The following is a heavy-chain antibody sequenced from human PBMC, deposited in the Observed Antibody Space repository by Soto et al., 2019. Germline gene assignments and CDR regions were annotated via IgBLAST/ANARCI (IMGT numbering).Heavy chain of an antibody. CDR2: MTSGSTYI. CDR3: ARDSTIFGVVIMTAFDV. CDR1: GFTFSSYS. Sequence: PGGSLRLSCAASGFTFSSYSMNWVRQAPGKGLEWVSSMTSGSTYIYYADSVKGRFTISRDNAKRSLYLQMNSLRAEDTAVYYCARDSTIFGVVIMTAFDVWGQGTMVTVS. J-gene: IGHJ3*01. V-gene: IGHV3-21*01. D-gene: IGHD3-3*01.